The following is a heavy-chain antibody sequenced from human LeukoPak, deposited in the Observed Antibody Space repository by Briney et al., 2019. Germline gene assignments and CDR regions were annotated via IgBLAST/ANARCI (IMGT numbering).Heavy chain of an antibody. V-gene: IGHV4-61*02. CDR1: GGSISSGDYY. J-gene: IGHJ4*02. CDR2: IYTSGST. D-gene: IGHD6-13*01. Sequence: SETLSLTCTVSGGSISSGDYYWSWIRQPAGKGLEWIGRIYTSGSTNYNPSLKSRVTMSVDTSKNQFSLKLSSVTAADTAVYYCARESDAAGGNFDYWGQGTLVTVSS. CDR3: ARESDAAGGNFDY.